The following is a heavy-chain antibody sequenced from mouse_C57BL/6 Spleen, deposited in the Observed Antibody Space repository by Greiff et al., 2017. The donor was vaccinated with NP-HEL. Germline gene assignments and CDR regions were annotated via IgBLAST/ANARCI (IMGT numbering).Heavy chain of an antibody. CDR2: IYPGDGDT. J-gene: IGHJ4*01. CDR1: GYAFSSYW. V-gene: IGHV1-80*01. Sequence: QVQLKQSGAELVKPGASVKISCKASGYAFSSYWMNWVKQRPGKGLEWIGQIYPGDGDTNYNGKFKGKATLTADKSSSTAYMQLSSLTSEDSAVYFCARRDYYGSSPYYAMDYWGQGTSVTVSS. CDR3: ARRDYYGSSPYYAMDY. D-gene: IGHD1-1*01.